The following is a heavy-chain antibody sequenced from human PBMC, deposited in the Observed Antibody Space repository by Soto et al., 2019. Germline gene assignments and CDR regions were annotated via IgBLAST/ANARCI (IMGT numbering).Heavy chain of an antibody. CDR2: IYYSGTT. J-gene: IGHJ6*02. Sequence: SETLSLTCTVSGGSISHYYWSWIRQPPGKGLEWIGYIYYSGTTNYNPSLKSRVTISVDTSKNQFSLRLSSVTAADTAVYYCARAPSLRYIAAAPYGMDVWGQGTTVT. CDR3: ARAPSLRYIAAAPYGMDV. D-gene: IGHD6-6*01. V-gene: IGHV4-59*01. CDR1: GGSISHYY.